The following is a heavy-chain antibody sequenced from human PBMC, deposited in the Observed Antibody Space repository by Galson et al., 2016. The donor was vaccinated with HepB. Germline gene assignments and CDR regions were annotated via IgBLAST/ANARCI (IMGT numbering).Heavy chain of an antibody. CDR2: ISDSGGNN. Sequence: SLRLSCADSSSLFRSYAMCWVRQALGKGLEWLSGISDSGGNNFYGESVKGRFTISSDNSKNTLLLQMDRLRAEDSSIYFCATVETTAFLPFDFWGQRTLVTVSS. V-gene: IGHV3-23*01. CDR1: SSLFRSYA. J-gene: IGHJ4*02. CDR3: ATVETTAFLPFDF. D-gene: IGHD5-18*01.